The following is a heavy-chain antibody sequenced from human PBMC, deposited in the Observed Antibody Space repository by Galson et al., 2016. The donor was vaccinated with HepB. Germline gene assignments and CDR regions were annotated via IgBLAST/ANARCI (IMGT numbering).Heavy chain of an antibody. J-gene: IGHJ5*02. Sequence: SLRLSCAASGFTFRNYGMHWVRQAPGQGLEWVAIISHDGSLKFYADSVKGRFTISRDNSKNTLYLQMNSLRPEDTAIYYCAKAMAAALTNWFDPWGQGVLVTVSS. CDR1: GFTFRNYG. CDR3: AKAMAAALTNWFDP. D-gene: IGHD6-13*01. V-gene: IGHV3-30*18. CDR2: ISHDGSLK.